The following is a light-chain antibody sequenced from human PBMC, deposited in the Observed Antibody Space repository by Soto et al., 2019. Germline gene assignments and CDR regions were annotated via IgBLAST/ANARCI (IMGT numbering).Light chain of an antibody. J-gene: IGKJ4*01. CDR1: QDISNY. CDR3: QQYNILPLT. Sequence: DIQMTQSLSSLSASVGDRVTITFEASQDISNYLNWFQQTPGKAPKLLIYDASNLETGVPSRFSGSGSETDFTFTISSLQPEYIATYYCQQYNILPLTFGGGTKVDIK. V-gene: IGKV1-33*01. CDR2: DAS.